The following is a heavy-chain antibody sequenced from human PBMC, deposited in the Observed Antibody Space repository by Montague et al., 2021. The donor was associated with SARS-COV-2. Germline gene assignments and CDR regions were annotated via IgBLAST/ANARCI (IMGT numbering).Heavy chain of an antibody. CDR1: GGSSSNYY. D-gene: IGHD5-18*01. CDR3: ASAPRFSFGYWAY. V-gene: IGHV4-34*01. Sequence: SETLSLTCAVYGGSSSNYYWSWIRQSPGKGLEWVGEINHSGYTDYNPSLESRLTISLDTSKKQFSLKMTSVTAADTAVYYCASAPRFSFGYWAYWGQGTLVSVAP. J-gene: IGHJ4*02. CDR2: INHSGYT.